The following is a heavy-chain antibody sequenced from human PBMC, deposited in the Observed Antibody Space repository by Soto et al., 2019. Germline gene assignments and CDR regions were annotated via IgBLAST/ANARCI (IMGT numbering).Heavy chain of an antibody. V-gene: IGHV4-34*01. CDR3: ASVREDYYFWSGYYPGRYYYYMDV. CDR2: INHSGST. D-gene: IGHD3-3*01. Sequence: PSETLSLTCAVYGGSFSGYYWSWIRQPPGKGLEWIGEINHSGSTNYNPSLKSRVTISVDTSKNQFSLKLSSVTAADTAVYYCASVREDYYFWSGYYPGRYYYYMDVWGKGTTVTVSS. J-gene: IGHJ6*03. CDR1: GGSFSGYY.